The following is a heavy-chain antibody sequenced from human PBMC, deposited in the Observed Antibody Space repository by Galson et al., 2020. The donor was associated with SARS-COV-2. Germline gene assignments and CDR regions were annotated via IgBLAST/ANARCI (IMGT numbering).Heavy chain of an antibody. CDR1: GDSISRYY. V-gene: IGHV4-59*01. Sequence: SETLSLTCTVSGDSISRYYWNWIRQSPGKGLEWIGSFSYPGSTSYNPSLKSRVTMSVDTSENQFSLRLTSVTAADAAVYYCARAFISGYWSRDPRRGGYYFDYWGQGTLVTVSS. D-gene: IGHD2-8*02. J-gene: IGHJ4*02. CDR3: ARAFISGYWSRDPRRGGYYFDY. CDR2: FSYPGST.